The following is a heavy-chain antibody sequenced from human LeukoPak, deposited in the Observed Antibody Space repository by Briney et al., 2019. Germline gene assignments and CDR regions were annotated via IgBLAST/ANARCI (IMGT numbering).Heavy chain of an antibody. V-gene: IGHV1-2*02. CDR3: ARDLTMVRGAPVYDYYMDV. CDR1: GYTFTSYG. CDR2: INPNSGGT. Sequence: ASVKVSCKASGYTFTSYGISWARQAPGQGLEWMGWINPNSGGTNYAQKFQGRVTMTRDTSISTAYMELSRLRSDDTAVYYCARDLTMVRGAPVYDYYMDVWGKGTTVTISS. J-gene: IGHJ6*03. D-gene: IGHD3-10*01.